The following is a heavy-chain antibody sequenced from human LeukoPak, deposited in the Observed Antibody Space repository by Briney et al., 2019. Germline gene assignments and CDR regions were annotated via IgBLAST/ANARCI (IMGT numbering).Heavy chain of an antibody. CDR2: ISGSGDYT. D-gene: IGHD1-26*01. Sequence: GGSLRLSCAASGFTFSDYAMSWVRQPPGKGLEWVSTISGSGDYTYYADSVRGRFTISRDNSKSTLYLQMNSLRVEDTAVYYCATTLRSGSYYFDSWGQGTLVTVSS. V-gene: IGHV3-23*01. CDR1: GFTFSDYA. J-gene: IGHJ4*02. CDR3: ATTLRSGSYYFDS.